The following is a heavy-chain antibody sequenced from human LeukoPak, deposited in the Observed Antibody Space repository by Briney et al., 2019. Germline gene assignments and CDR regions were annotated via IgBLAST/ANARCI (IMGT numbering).Heavy chain of an antibody. CDR1: GFPFSSSG. J-gene: IGHJ4*02. D-gene: IGHD2-15*01. CDR3: AKKARYCSRGYCYADVDY. CDR2: IGYDGSNK. Sequence: PGVSLRLSCRASGFPFSSSGMHWVRQAPGKGLEWVAFIGYDGSNKYYAESVKDRFTISRDNSKNTLFLQMNSLRTEDTAVYHCAKKARYCSRGYCYADVDYWGQGTPVTVSS. V-gene: IGHV3-30*02.